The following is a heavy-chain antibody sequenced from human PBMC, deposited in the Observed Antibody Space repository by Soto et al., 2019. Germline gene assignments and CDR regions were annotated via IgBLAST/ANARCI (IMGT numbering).Heavy chain of an antibody. CDR3: AGVYRSGSGSYSAFDY. Sequence: QVQLQESGPGLVKSSETLSLTCTVSGGSISSYYWSWIRQPPGKGLEWIGYMYHTGSTSYNPSLKSRVTISLGTSKNQFSLKLISVIAADTAVYYCAGVYRSGSGSYSAFDYWGQGTPVTVSS. CDR1: GGSISSYY. V-gene: IGHV4-59*01. D-gene: IGHD3-10*01. CDR2: MYHTGST. J-gene: IGHJ4*02.